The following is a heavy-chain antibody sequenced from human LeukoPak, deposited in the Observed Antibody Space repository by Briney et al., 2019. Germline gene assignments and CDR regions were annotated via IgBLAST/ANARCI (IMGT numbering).Heavy chain of an antibody. CDR2: IIHDGSDE. J-gene: IGHJ6*02. D-gene: IGHD3-22*01. V-gene: IGHV3-30-3*01. CDR1: GFTFRNYP. Sequence: GGSLRLSCAASGFTFRNYPMHWVRQAPGKGLEWVAVIIHDGSDEYFADSVKGRFTISRDNAKNTVSLQMNSLRAEDTAVYYCARGINKDSSGYSWAYGMDVWGQGTTVTVSS. CDR3: ARGINKDSSGYSWAYGMDV.